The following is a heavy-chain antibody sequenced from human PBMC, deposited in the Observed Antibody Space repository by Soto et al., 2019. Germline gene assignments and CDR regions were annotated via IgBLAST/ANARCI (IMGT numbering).Heavy chain of an antibody. CDR1: GYTFTSYA. D-gene: IGHD3-3*02. CDR2: INAGNGNT. V-gene: IGHV1-3*05. CDR3: ARAFPLGFVP. J-gene: IGHJ5*02. Sequence: QVQLVQSGAEEKKPGATVKVSCKASGYTFTSYAMDWVRQAPGQRLGWMGWINAGNGNTKYSQKFQGRVTITRDTSASTPHTGPSSLRSVDTAVYYCARAFPLGFVPWGPGTLVTVSS.